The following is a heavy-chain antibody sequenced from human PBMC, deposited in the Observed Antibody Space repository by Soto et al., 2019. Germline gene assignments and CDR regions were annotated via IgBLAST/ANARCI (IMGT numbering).Heavy chain of an antibody. CDR1: GGSISSSNW. CDR2: IFHGWST. V-gene: IGHV4-4*02. D-gene: IGHD3-22*01. CDR3: ARGDYYDSRSGYYREA. Sequence: QVQLQESGPGLVKPSGTLSLICAVSGGSISSSNWWRWVRQPRGQGLVWIGGIFHGWSTDYNPSLKRGATSSVNESKTQFYLKLISVTAADTAVYYCARGDYYDSRSGYYREAWGQGTLVAVSS. J-gene: IGHJ4*02.